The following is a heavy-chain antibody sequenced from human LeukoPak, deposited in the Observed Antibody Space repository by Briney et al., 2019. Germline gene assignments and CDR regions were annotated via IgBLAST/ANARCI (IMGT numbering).Heavy chain of an antibody. J-gene: IGHJ4*02. CDR3: ARRRDYFDY. CDR1: GFTFSSYS. CDR2: ITCSSNYI. V-gene: IGHV3-21*01. Sequence: GGSLRLSCAASGFTFSSYSLNWVRQAPGKGLEWVSSITCSSNYIYYADSVKGRFTISRDNAKNSLYLQMNSLRAEDTAVYYCARRRDYFDYWGQGTLVTVSS.